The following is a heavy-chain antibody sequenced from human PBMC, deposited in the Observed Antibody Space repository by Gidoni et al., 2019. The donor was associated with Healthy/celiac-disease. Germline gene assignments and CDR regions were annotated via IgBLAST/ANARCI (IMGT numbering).Heavy chain of an antibody. CDR1: GGTFSSYA. J-gene: IGHJ4*02. V-gene: IGHV1-69*01. CDR3: ARGVYVPATSGYYFDY. CDR2: LIPIFSTA. D-gene: IGHD2-2*01. Sequence: QVQLVQSGAEVKKPGSTVKVSCKASGGTFSSYAISWVRQAPGQGIEWMGGLIPIFSTANYAQKFQGRVTITADESKSTAYMELSSLRSEDTAVYYCARGVYVPATSGYYFDYWGQGTLVTVSS.